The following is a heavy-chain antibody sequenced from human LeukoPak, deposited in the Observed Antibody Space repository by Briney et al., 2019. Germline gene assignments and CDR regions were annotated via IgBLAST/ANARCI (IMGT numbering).Heavy chain of an antibody. Sequence: SQTLSLTCTVSGGSISSGTCYWSWIRQPAGKGLEWIGRFYTSGSTNYNPSLKSRVTISVDTSKNQFSLKLSSVTAADTAVYYCARGPYAWGYIDYWGQGTLVTVSS. CDR2: FYTSGST. V-gene: IGHV4-61*02. D-gene: IGHD7-27*01. CDR3: ARGPYAWGYIDY. J-gene: IGHJ4*02. CDR1: GGSISSGTCY.